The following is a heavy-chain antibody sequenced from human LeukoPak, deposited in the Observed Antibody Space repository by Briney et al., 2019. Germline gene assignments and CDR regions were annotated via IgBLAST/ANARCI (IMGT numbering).Heavy chain of an antibody. CDR2: INAGNGNT. D-gene: IGHD5-18*01. Sequence: ASVKVSCKASGYTFTSYAMHWVRQAPGQRLEWMGWINAGNGNTKYSQKFQGRVTITRDTSASTAYMELSSLRSEDTAVYYCARGTWIQPGFPFDYWGQGTLVTVSS. V-gene: IGHV1-3*01. CDR1: GYTFTSYA. J-gene: IGHJ4*02. CDR3: ARGTWIQPGFPFDY.